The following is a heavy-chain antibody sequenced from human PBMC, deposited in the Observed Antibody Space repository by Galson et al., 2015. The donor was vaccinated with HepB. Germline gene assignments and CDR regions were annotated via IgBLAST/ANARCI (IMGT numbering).Heavy chain of an antibody. V-gene: IGHV1-69*13. CDR2: IIPIFGTA. Sequence: SVKVSCKASGGTFSSYAISWVRQAPGQGLEWMGGIIPIFGTANYAQKFQGRVTITADESTSTAYMELSSLRSEDTAVYYCARTYTGARGSYFHDAFDIWGQGTMVTVSS. D-gene: IGHD1-26*01. CDR3: ARTYTGARGSYFHDAFDI. J-gene: IGHJ3*02. CDR1: GGTFSSYA.